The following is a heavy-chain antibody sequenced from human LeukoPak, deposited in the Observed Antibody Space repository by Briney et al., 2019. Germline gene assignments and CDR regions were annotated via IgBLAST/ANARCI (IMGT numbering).Heavy chain of an antibody. V-gene: IGHV3-7*01. CDR2: IKQDGSEK. CDR1: GFTFSSYW. D-gene: IGHD4-17*01. Sequence: RGSLRLSCAASGFTFSSYWMSWVRQAPGNGLEWVANIKQDGSEKYYVDSVKGRFTIYRDNAKNSLYLQMNSLRAEDTAVYYCARANDYGDAHFDYWGQGPLVTVSS. CDR3: ARANDYGDAHFDY. J-gene: IGHJ4*02.